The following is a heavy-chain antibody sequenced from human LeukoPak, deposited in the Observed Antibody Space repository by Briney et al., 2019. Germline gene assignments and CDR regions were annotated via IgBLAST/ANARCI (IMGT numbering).Heavy chain of an antibody. CDR1: GGSISSYY. CDR2: IYYSGST. CDR3: ARGVPYYYDSSGYYRYYFDY. Sequence: PSETLSLTCTVSGGSISSYYWSWIRQPPGKGLEWIGYIYYSGSTNYNPSHKSRVTISVDTSKNQFSLKLSSVTAADTAVYYCARGVPYYYDSSGYYRYYFDYWGQGTLVTVSS. D-gene: IGHD3-22*01. V-gene: IGHV4-59*01. J-gene: IGHJ4*02.